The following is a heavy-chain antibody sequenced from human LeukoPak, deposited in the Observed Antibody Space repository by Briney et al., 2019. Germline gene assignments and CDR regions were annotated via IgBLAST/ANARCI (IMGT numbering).Heavy chain of an antibody. CDR3: ARHLKLYGSSPYYFDY. CDR1: GGSISDYY. CDR2: IYYSGST. J-gene: IGHJ4*02. D-gene: IGHD2-2*01. Sequence: PSETLSLTCTVSGGSISDYYWSWIRQPPGKGLEWIGYIYYSGSTNYNPSLKSRVTISVDTSKNQFSLKLSSVSAADTAVYYCARHLKLYGSSPYYFDYWGQGTLVTVSS. V-gene: IGHV4-59*08.